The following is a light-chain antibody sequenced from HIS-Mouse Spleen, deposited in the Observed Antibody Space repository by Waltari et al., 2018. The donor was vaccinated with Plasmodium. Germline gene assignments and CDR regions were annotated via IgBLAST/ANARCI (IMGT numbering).Light chain of an antibody. Sequence: SYELTQPPSVSVSQGQTASITSSGDKLGDKYACWYQQKPGQSPLLVIYQDSKRPSGIPERFSGSNSGNTATLTISGTQAMDEADYYCQAWDSSTAVFGGGTKLTVL. CDR1: KLGDKY. CDR3: QAWDSSTAV. CDR2: QDS. V-gene: IGLV3-1*01. J-gene: IGLJ3*02.